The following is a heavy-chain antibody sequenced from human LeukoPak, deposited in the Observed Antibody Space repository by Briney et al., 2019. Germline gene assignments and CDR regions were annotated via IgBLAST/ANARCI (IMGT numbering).Heavy chain of an antibody. D-gene: IGHD3-10*01. Sequence: GGSLRLSCAASGFTFSSYAMHWVRQAPGKGLEWVAVISYDGSNKYYADSVKGRFTISRDNSKNTLYLQMNSLRAEDTAVYYCASAEVRGVLNWFDPWGQGTLVTVPS. CDR2: ISYDGSNK. CDR1: GFTFSSYA. V-gene: IGHV3-30*04. CDR3: ASAEVRGVLNWFDP. J-gene: IGHJ5*02.